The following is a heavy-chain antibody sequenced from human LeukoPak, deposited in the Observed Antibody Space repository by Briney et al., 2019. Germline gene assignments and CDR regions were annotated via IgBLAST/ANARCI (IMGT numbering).Heavy chain of an antibody. V-gene: IGHV3-48*03. J-gene: IGHJ4*02. CDR3: AREKYSSSPFRY. Sequence: GGSLRLSCAASGLTFSSYEMNWVRQAPGNGLEWVSYISSSGSTIYYADSVKGRFTISRDNAKNSLYLQMNSLRAEDTAVYYCAREKYSSSPFRYWGQGTLVTVSS. CDR1: GLTFSSYE. CDR2: ISSSGSTI. D-gene: IGHD6-13*01.